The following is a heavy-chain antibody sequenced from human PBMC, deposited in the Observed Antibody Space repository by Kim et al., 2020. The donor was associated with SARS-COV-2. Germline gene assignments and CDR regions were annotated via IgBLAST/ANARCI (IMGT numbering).Heavy chain of an antibody. V-gene: IGHV4-34*01. CDR2: INHSGST. CDR3: SRGGVSDILTGYWLYCFD. Sequence: SETLSLTCAVYGGSFSGYYWNWIRQPPGKGLEWIGEINHSGSTNYNPSLKSRVTISVDTSKNQFSLKLNSVTAADTAVYYCSRGGVSDILTGYWLYCFD. J-gene: IGHJ4*01. CDR1: GGSFSGYY. D-gene: IGHD3-9*01.